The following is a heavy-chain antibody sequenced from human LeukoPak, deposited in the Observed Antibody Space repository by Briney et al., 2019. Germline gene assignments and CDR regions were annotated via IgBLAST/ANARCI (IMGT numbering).Heavy chain of an antibody. CDR3: ASLPIAAAGKIDY. V-gene: IGHV3-21*01. J-gene: IGHJ4*02. Sequence: GGSLRLSCAASGFTFSSYSMNWVRQAPGKGLEWVSSISSSSSYIYYADSVKGRFTISRDNAKNSLYLQMNSLRAEDTAVYYCASLPIAAAGKIDYWGQRTLVTVSS. CDR2: ISSSSSYI. CDR1: GFTFSSYS. D-gene: IGHD6-13*01.